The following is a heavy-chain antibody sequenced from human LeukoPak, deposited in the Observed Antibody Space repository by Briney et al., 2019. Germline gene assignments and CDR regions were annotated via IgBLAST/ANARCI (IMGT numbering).Heavy chain of an antibody. Sequence: PAETLSLTCAVYGGSFNGHYWSWIRQPPGKGLEWIGEINHSGSTNYNPSLKSRVTISVDTSKNQFSLKLSSVTAADTAVYYCARGWDVVVPAATPRWFDPWGQGTLVTVSS. CDR1: GGSFNGHY. J-gene: IGHJ5*02. V-gene: IGHV4-34*01. CDR2: INHSGST. CDR3: ARGWDVVVPAATPRWFDP. D-gene: IGHD2-2*01.